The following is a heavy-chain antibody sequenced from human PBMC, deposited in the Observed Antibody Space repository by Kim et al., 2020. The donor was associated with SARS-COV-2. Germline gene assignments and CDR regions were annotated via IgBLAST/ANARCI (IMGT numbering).Heavy chain of an antibody. CDR2: INHSGST. CDR1: GGSFSGYY. Sequence: SETLSLTCAVYGGSFSGYYWSWIRQPPGKGLEWIGEINHSGSTNYNPSLKGRVTISVDTSKNQFSLKLSSVTAADTAVYYCARPKHYYDSSGYYPVWEYWGQGTLVTVSS. J-gene: IGHJ4*02. CDR3: ARPKHYYDSSGYYPVWEY. D-gene: IGHD3-22*01. V-gene: IGHV4-34*01.